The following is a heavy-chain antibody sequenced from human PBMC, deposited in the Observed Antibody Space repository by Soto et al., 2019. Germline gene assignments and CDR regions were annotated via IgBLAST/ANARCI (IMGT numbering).Heavy chain of an antibody. CDR1: GGTFSSYT. Sequence: QVQLVQSGAEVKKPGSSVKVSCKASGGTFSSYTISWVRQAPGQGLEWMGRIIPILGIANYAQKFQGRVTITADKPTSTAYMELISLRSEDTAVYYCARARGNYYDISDRGLSGYWGQGTLVTVSS. CDR2: IIPILGIA. V-gene: IGHV1-69*02. J-gene: IGHJ4*02. CDR3: ARARGNYYDISDRGLSGY. D-gene: IGHD3-22*01.